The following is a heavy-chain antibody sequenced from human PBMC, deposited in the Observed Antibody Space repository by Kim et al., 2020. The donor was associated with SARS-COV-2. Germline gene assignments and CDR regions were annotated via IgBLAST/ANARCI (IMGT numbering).Heavy chain of an antibody. D-gene: IGHD4-17*01. CDR2: ISWNSGSI. CDR1: GFTFDDYA. Sequence: GGSLRLSCAASGFTFDDYAMHWVRQAPGKGLEWVSGISWNSGSIGYADSVKGQLTISRDNAKNSLYLQMNSLRAEDTALYYCAKEGITVTTNYFDYWGQGTLVTVSS. J-gene: IGHJ4*02. V-gene: IGHV3-9*01. CDR3: AKEGITVTTNYFDY.